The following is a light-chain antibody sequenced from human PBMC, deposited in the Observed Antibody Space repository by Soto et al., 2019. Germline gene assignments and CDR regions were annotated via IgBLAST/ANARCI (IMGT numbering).Light chain of an antibody. J-gene: IGLJ3*02. Sequence: QSALTQPASVSGSPGQSITISCTGTSSDVGGYNYVSWYQQHPGKAPKLMIYDVTNRPSGVSNRFSGSKSGNTASLTISGLPAEDDADYYCSSYTSSSTPLVFGGGTKLTVL. CDR3: SSYTSSSTPLV. CDR1: SSDVGGYNY. V-gene: IGLV2-14*01. CDR2: DVT.